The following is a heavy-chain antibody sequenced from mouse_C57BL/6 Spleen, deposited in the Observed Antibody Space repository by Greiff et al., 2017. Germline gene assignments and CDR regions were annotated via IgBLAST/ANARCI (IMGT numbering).Heavy chain of an antibody. D-gene: IGHD2-4*01. CDR3: ARDVVGGDYDGAMDY. CDR2: ISDGGSYT. J-gene: IGHJ4*01. CDR1: GFTFSSYA. V-gene: IGHV5-4*01. Sequence: DVHLVESGGGLVKPGGSLKLSCAASGFTFSSYAMSWVRQTPEKRLEWVATISDGGSYTYYPDNVKGRFTISRDNAKNNLYLQMSHLKSEDTAMYYCARDVVGGDYDGAMDYWGQGTSVTVSS.